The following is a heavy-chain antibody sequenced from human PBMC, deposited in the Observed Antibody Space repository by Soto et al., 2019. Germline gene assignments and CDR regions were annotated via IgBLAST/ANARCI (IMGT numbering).Heavy chain of an antibody. CDR2: IYWDDHE. CDR3: VYRDFGDYFFQF. D-gene: IGHD4-17*01. V-gene: IGHV2-5*02. Sequence: QITLKESGPTLVKPTQSLTLTCNFSGFSLTTQGVHVGWIRQPPGKALEWLALIYWDDHEDYSPSLKNRLPITKDTSKSQVVLTLDTVDPVDTATYYCVYRDFGDYFFQFWGQGILVNVSS. CDR1: GFSLTTQGVH. J-gene: IGHJ4*02.